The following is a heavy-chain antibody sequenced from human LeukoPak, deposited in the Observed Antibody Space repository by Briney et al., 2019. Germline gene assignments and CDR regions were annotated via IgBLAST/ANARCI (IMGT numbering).Heavy chain of an antibody. V-gene: IGHV3-23*01. D-gene: IGHD3-10*01. CDR3: AKRGVVIRVFLVGFHKEAYYFDS. J-gene: IGHJ4*02. Sequence: GGSLRLSCAVSGITLSNYGMSWVRQAPGKGLEWVAGLSGSGGGTNYADSVQGRFTTSRDNPKNTLYLQMTSLRAEDTAVYFCAKRGVVIRVFLVGFHKEAYYFDSWGQGALVTVSS. CDR1: GITLSNYG. CDR2: LSGSGGGT.